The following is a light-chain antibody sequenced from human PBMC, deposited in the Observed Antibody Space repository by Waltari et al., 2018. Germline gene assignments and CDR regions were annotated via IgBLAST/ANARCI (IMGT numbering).Light chain of an antibody. V-gene: IGLV3-21*04. J-gene: IGLJ2*01. CDR2: YNS. CDR3: QVWDSTSDHVV. CDR1: TIGSKS. Sequence: SYVLTQPPSVSVAPGKTARITCEGTTIGSKSVHWYQQKPGQTPVLVIYYNSDWPSGIPERFSGSNSGNTATLAISRVEAGDEADYYCQVWDSTSDHVVFGGGTKLTVL.